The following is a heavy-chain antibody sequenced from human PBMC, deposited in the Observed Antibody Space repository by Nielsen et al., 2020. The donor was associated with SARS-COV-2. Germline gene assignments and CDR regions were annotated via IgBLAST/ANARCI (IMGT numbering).Heavy chain of an antibody. V-gene: IGHV3-21*01. CDR2: VSRSSTSI. CDR3: ARDLTVTSHPYAMDV. J-gene: IGHJ6*02. CDR1: GFTFSSFT. Sequence: GVLKISCAASGFTFSSFTMDWVRQAPGKGLEWVSSVSRSSTSIFYADSVKGQFIISRDNAKNSLFLQMNSLRAEDTAVYYCARDLTVTSHPYAMDVWGQGTTVTVS. D-gene: IGHD4-17*01.